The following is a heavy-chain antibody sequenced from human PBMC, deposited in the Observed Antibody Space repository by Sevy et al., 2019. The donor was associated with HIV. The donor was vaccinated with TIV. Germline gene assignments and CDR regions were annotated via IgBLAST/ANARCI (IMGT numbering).Heavy chain of an antibody. Sequence: ASVKVSCKASGYTFTSYYMHWVRQAPGQGLEWMGIINPSGGSTSYAQKFQGRVTMTRDTSTSTVYMELSSLRSEDTAVYYCARGPPSFGVVPGNESWFDPWGQGTLVTVSS. CDR3: ARGPPSFGVVPGNESWFDP. CDR1: GYTFTSYY. J-gene: IGHJ5*02. V-gene: IGHV1-46*03. CDR2: INPSGGST. D-gene: IGHD3-3*01.